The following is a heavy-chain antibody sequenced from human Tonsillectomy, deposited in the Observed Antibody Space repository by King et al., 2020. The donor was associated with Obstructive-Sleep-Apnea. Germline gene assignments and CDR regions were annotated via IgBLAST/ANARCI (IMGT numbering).Heavy chain of an antibody. CDR3: ARDLIVTTGTFDY. D-gene: IGHD5-12*01. J-gene: IGHJ4*02. CDR1: GFTFSSYD. CDR2: ISYDGSRK. Sequence: VQLVESGGGVVQPGRSLRLSCAASGFTFSSYDMHWVRQAPGKGLEWVTVISYDGSRKYYAYSVKGRFTISRDNSKNTLYVQMNSLRGEDTAVYYCARDLIVTTGTFDYWGQGTRVTVSS. V-gene: IGHV3-30-3*01.